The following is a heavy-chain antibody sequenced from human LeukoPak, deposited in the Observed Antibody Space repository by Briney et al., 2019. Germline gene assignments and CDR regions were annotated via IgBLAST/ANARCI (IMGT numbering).Heavy chain of an antibody. D-gene: IGHD3-16*02. Sequence: ASVKVSCKASGYTFTSYDINWVRQAPGQGLEWMGWMNPNSGNTVYAQKLQGRVTITRNTSISTAYMELSRLRSEDTAVYYCARLVNYDYVWGSYRYIDYWGQGTLVTVSS. CDR3: ARLVNYDYVWGSYRYIDY. CDR1: GYTFTSYD. CDR2: MNPNSGNT. V-gene: IGHV1-8*01. J-gene: IGHJ4*02.